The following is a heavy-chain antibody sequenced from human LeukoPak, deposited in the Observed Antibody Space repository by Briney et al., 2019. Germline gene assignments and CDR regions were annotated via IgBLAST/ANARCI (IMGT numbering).Heavy chain of an antibody. D-gene: IGHD2-2*01. CDR3: ARDCSSASCYERGSYFYFYMDI. Sequence: SVKVSCTASEGTFTNYAFSWVRQAPGQGLEWMGRIIPMSGTIYYAQKFQGRVTITADRSTNTAYMELNSLRSEDTAVIYCARDCSSASCYERGSYFYFYMDIWGSGTTVTVSS. V-gene: IGHV1-69*06. CDR1: EGTFTNYA. CDR2: IIPMSGTI. J-gene: IGHJ6*03.